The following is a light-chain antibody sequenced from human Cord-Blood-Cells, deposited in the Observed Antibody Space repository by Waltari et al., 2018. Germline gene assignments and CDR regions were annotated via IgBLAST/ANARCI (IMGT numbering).Light chain of an antibody. CDR3: QQYNSYPFT. Sequence: DIQMTQSPSTLSAPVGDRVTITCRASQSISSWLAWYQQKPGKAPKPLLYKASSLESGVPSRFIGSGSGTEFTLTTISLQPDDFATYYCQQYNSYPFTFGPGTKVDIK. CDR2: KAS. V-gene: IGKV1-5*03. CDR1: QSISSW. J-gene: IGKJ3*01.